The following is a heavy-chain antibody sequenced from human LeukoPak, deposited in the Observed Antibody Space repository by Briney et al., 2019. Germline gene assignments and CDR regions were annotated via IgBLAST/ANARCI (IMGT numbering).Heavy chain of an antibody. V-gene: IGHV4-59*01. J-gene: IGHJ4*02. CDR2: IYYSWST. Sequence: SETLSLTCTVSGGSISSYYWSWIRQPPGNGLEWIGYIYYSWSTNYNPSLKSRVTISVDTSKNQFSLKLSSVTAADTAVYYCARTMVRGVIVPFDYWGQGTLVTVSS. D-gene: IGHD3-10*01. CDR3: ARTMVRGVIVPFDY. CDR1: GGSISSYY.